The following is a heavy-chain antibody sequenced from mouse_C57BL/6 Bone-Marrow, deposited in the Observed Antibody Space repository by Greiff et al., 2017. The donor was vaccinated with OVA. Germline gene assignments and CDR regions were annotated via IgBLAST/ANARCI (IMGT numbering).Heavy chain of an antibody. CDR2: IYPGSGNT. V-gene: IGHV1-76*01. CDR3: AIYYGNDYYAMDY. CDR1: GYTFTDYY. J-gene: IGHJ4*01. D-gene: IGHD2-1*01. Sequence: VQLQQSGAELVRPGASVKLSCKASGYTFTDYYINWVKQRPGQGLEWIARIYPGSGNTYYNEKFKGKATLTAEKSSSTAYMQLSSLTSEDSAVYFCAIYYGNDYYAMDYWGQGTSVTVSS.